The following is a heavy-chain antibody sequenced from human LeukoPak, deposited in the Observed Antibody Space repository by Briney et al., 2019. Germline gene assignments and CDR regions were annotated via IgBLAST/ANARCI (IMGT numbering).Heavy chain of an antibody. CDR3: ARVTGYMIEDYFDY. CDR1: GGSISSSSYY. D-gene: IGHD3-22*01. Sequence: SETLSLTCTVSGGSISSSSYYWGWIRQPPGKGLWWVGSIYYSGSTYYNPSLKSLVTISVDTSKNQFSLKLSSVTAADTAVYYCARVTGYMIEDYFDYWGQGTLVTVSS. CDR2: IYYSGST. J-gene: IGHJ4*02. V-gene: IGHV4-39*07.